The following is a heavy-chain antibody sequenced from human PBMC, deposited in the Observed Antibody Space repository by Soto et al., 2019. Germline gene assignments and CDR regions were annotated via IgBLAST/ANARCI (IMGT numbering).Heavy chain of an antibody. V-gene: IGHV1-69*01. CDR2: IIPSFGTA. J-gene: IGHJ6*02. CDR1: GVTFSSYA. Sequence: QVQLVQSGAEVKKPGSSVKVSCKASGVTFSSYAISWVRQAPGQGLEWMGGIIPSFGTANYAQQFQGSVTITADESTSAAYVEQSSLRSEDTAVYYCASDLRVTLSYGIDVWGQGTTVTLSS. CDR3: ASDLRVTLSYGIDV. D-gene: IGHD5-18*01.